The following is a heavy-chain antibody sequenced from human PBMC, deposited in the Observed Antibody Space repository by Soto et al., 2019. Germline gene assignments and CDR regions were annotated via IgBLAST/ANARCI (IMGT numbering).Heavy chain of an antibody. Sequence: VQLVESGGGLFQPGGSLRLSCATSGFTFSSFWMFWVRQAPGKGLEWLARINTDGSSASYVDSVKGRFTISRDNAKDTLYLEMSSLRADDTAVYYCAREWRGGDFWGQGTLVTVSS. J-gene: IGHJ4*02. V-gene: IGHV3-74*01. CDR2: INTDGSSA. CDR1: GFTFSSFW. CDR3: AREWRGGDF. D-gene: IGHD3-3*01.